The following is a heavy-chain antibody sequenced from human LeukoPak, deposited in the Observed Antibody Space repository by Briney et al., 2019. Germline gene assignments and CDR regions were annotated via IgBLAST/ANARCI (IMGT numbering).Heavy chain of an antibody. CDR2: ISSSSSYI. CDR3: ARWPLPGYSGQSYYYGMDV. D-gene: IGHD5-12*01. Sequence: PGGSLRLSCAASGFTFSSYSMNWVRQAPGKGLEWVSSISSSSSYIYYADSVKGRFTISGDNAKNSLYLQMNSLRAEDTAVYYCARWPLPGYSGQSYYYGMDVWGQGTTVTVSS. J-gene: IGHJ6*02. CDR1: GFTFSSYS. V-gene: IGHV3-21*01.